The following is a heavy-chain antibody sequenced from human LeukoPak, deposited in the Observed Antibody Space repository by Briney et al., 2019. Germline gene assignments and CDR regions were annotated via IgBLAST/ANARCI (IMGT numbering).Heavy chain of an antibody. Sequence: GGSMRLSCAASGFRFSYHDMHWVRQAPGKGLEFVSSIGAAGAHTFYADSVKGRFTISRDNFQSTMYLQMDGLRPEDSAVYYCARELGGTKTGGFDIWGQGTVVTVSS. CDR1: GFRFSYHD. J-gene: IGHJ3*02. V-gene: IGHV3-64*02. CDR3: ARELGGTKTGGFDI. D-gene: IGHD1-14*01. CDR2: IGAAGAHT.